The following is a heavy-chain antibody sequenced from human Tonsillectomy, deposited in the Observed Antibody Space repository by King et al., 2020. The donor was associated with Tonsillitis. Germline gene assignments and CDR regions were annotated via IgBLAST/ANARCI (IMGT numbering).Heavy chain of an antibody. CDR2: TKKDGSDN. Sequence: VQLVESGGGLVQPGGSLRLSCAASGFTFSDFWMTWVRQAPGKGLEWVAITKKDGSDNYYVDSVKGRFSISRDNTKISLYLQMNSLRAEDTAVYYCVRASHAAPDFWGQGTLVTVSS. CDR1: GFTFSDFW. CDR3: VRASHAAPDF. D-gene: IGHD2-2*01. V-gene: IGHV3-7*03. J-gene: IGHJ4*02.